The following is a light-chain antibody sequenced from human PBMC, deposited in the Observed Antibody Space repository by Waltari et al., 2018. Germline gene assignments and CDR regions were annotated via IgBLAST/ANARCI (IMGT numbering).Light chain of an antibody. CDR1: SSNLGNHH. CDR2: RNN. CDR3: GGWDDSLNGWV. V-gene: IGLV1-47*01. J-gene: IGLJ3*02. Sequence: QSVMTQPPSASGTPGQRVTISCSGSSSNLGNHHVYWYQQLPGAAPKLLIYRNNQRPSGVPDRFSVSTSGTSASLAISGLRSEDEADYYCGGWDDSLNGWVFGGGTKLTVL.